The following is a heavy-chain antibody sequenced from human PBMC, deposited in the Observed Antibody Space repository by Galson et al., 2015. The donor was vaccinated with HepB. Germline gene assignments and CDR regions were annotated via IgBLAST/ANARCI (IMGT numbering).Heavy chain of an antibody. CDR2: IKQDGSEK. CDR3: ARVIRQWGQQLVMGFFDY. V-gene: IGHV3-7*03. CDR1: GFTFSSYW. Sequence: SCAASGFTFSSYWMSWVRQAPGKGLEWVANIKQDGSEKYYVDSVKGRFTISRDNAKNSLYLQMNSLRAEDTAVYYCARVIRQWGQQLVMGFFDYWGQGTLVTVSS. D-gene: IGHD6-13*01. J-gene: IGHJ4*02.